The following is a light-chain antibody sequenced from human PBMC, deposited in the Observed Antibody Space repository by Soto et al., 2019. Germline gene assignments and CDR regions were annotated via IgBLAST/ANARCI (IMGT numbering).Light chain of an antibody. J-gene: IGLJ1*01. CDR3: SSYTNINTRACV. CDR1: SGDIGSYNR. CDR2: EVT. Sequence: QSALTQPASVSGSPGQSITISCTGTSGDIGSYNRVSWYQQHPGKAPKLIIYEVTDRPSGVSNRFSGSKSGNTASLTISGLQAEDXAEYYCSSYTNINTRACVFGTGTQLTVL. V-gene: IGLV2-14*01.